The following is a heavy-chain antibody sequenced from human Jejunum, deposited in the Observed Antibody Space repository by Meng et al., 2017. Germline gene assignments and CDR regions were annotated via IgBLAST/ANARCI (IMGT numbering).Heavy chain of an antibody. Sequence: GESLKISCAASGFMFSGDWMSWVRQAPGQGLEWVACIKKDGSEAYYVDSGKGRIIISRDIAKNSLYLQMNSLKVEDTAVYYCASLDSTKEVYWGQGTLVTVSS. CDR2: IKKDGSEA. J-gene: IGHJ4*02. D-gene: IGHD2-2*01. CDR3: ASLDSTKEVY. CDR1: GFMFSGDW. V-gene: IGHV3-7*01.